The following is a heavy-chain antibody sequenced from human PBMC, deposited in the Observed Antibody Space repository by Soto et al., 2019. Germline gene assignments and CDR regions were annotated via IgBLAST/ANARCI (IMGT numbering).Heavy chain of an antibody. CDR3: ARYCSSTSCRVTGSNWFDP. D-gene: IGHD2-2*01. V-gene: IGHV4-39*01. J-gene: IGHJ5*02. Sequence: SETLSLTCTVSGGSISSSSYYWGWIRQPPGKGLEWIGSIYYSGSTYYNPSLKSRVTISVDTSKNQFSLKLSSVTAADTAAYYCARYCSSTSCRVTGSNWFDPWGQGTLVTVSS. CDR1: GGSISSSSYY. CDR2: IYYSGST.